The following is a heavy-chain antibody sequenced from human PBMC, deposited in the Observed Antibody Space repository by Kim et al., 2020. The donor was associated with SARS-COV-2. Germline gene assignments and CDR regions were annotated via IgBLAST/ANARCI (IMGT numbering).Heavy chain of an antibody. V-gene: IGHV4-34*01. Sequence: SETLSLTCAVYGGSFSGYYWSWIRQPPGKGLEWIGEINHSGSTNYNPSIKSRVTISVDTSKNQFSLKLSSVTAADTAVYYCARGGTMVRGVIRFAHWFDPWGQGTLVTVSS. CDR2: INHSGST. CDR1: GGSFSGYY. J-gene: IGHJ5*02. CDR3: ARGGTMVRGVIRFAHWFDP. D-gene: IGHD3-10*01.